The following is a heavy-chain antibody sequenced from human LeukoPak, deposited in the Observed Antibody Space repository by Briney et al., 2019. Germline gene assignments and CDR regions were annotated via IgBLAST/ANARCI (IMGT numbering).Heavy chain of an antibody. CDR2: ISYDGSNK. D-gene: IGHD3-10*01. CDR3: PSTGFDY. Sequence: GGSLRLSCAASGFTFSSYAMHWVRQAPGKGLEWVAVISYDGSNKYYADSVKGRFTISRDNSKNTLYLQMNSLRAEDTAVYYCPSTGFDYWGQGTLVTVSS. J-gene: IGHJ4*02. V-gene: IGHV3-30*04. CDR1: GFTFSSYA.